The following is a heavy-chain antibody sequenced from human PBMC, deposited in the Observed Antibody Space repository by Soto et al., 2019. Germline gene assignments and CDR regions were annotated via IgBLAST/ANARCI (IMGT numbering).Heavy chain of an antibody. Sequence: SETLSLTCTVSGGSISSSSYYWGWIRQPPGKGLEWIGSIYYSGSTYYNPSLKSRVTISVDTSKNQFSLKLSSVTAADTAFYYCARLRWELLYYYYYYGMDVWGQGTTVTVSS. CDR2: IYYSGST. J-gene: IGHJ6*02. D-gene: IGHD1-26*01. CDR1: GGSISSSSYY. CDR3: ARLRWELLYYYYYYGMDV. V-gene: IGHV4-39*01.